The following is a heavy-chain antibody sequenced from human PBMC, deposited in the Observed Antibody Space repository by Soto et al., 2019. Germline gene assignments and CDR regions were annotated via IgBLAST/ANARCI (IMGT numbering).Heavy chain of an antibody. CDR2: ISKDGSNK. Sequence: GGSLRLSCAASGFTFSSYAMHWVRQAPGKGLEWVAVISKDGSNKYYGDSVKGRFTISRDSSKNTLYVQMNSLRAEDTAVYYCAKETDPQGGFDYWGQGILVTVSS. CDR3: AKETDPQGGFDY. V-gene: IGHV3-30*18. CDR1: GFTFSSYA. J-gene: IGHJ4*02. D-gene: IGHD2-21*02.